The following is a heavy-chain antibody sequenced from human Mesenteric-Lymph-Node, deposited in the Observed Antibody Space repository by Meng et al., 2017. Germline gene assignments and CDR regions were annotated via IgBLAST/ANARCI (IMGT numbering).Heavy chain of an antibody. J-gene: IGHJ4*02. Sequence: QVQLAASGPGPVRPSGTLSLTCAGSGGSLSSRNWWSWVRQPPGKGLEWIGEIYHSGSTNYNPSLKSRVTISVDESKNQFSLRLSSVTAADTAVYHCARVGAYCGGDCYHPRWGQGTLVTVSS. CDR2: IYHSGST. CDR1: GGSLSSRNW. V-gene: IGHV4-4*02. D-gene: IGHD2-21*02. CDR3: ARVGAYCGGDCYHPR.